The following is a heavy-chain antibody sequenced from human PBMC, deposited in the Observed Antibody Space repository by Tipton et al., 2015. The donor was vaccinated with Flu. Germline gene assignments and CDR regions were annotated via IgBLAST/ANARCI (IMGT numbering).Heavy chain of an antibody. V-gene: IGHV3-33*01. CDR2: IWYDGSNI. CDR3: ARDEGVVNYYFGMDV. J-gene: IGHJ6*02. Sequence: SLRLSCKASGFDFSVYGMHWVRQAPGKGLEWAAVIWYDGSNIHYADSVKGRFTVSRDNFRNTLYLQMNGLRVDDTGVYYCARDEGVVNYYFGMDVWGQGTTVSVSS. CDR1: GFDFSVYG.